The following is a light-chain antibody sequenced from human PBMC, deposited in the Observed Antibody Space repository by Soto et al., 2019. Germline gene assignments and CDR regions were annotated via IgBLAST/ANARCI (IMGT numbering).Light chain of an antibody. CDR2: LNSDGSH. Sequence: QSVLTQSPSASASLGASVKLTCTLSSGHSNYAIAWHQQQPEKGPRFLMKLNSDGSHSKGDGIPDRFSGSSSGAERYLTISTLQSEDDADYYCQTGVTGIHIFGGGTKLTVL. J-gene: IGLJ2*01. CDR1: SGHSNYA. V-gene: IGLV4-69*01. CDR3: QTGVTGIHI.